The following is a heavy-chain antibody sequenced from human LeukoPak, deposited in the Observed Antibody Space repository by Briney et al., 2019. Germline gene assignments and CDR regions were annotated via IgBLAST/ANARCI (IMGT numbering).Heavy chain of an antibody. CDR3: ASDNSGWFDY. Sequence: SETLSLTCTVSGGSISSYYWSWIRQPPGKGLEWIGYIYYSGSTNYNPSLKSRVTISVDTSKNQFSLKLSSVTAADTAVYYCASDNSGWFDYWGQGTLVTVSS. CDR2: IYYSGST. CDR1: GGSISSYY. D-gene: IGHD6-19*01. J-gene: IGHJ4*02. V-gene: IGHV4-59*01.